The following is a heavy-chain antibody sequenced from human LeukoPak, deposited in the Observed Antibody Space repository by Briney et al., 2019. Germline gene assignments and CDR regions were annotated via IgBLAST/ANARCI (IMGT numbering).Heavy chain of an antibody. CDR2: INHSGST. Sequence: SETLSLTCAVYGGSFSGYYWSWIRQPPGKGLEWIGEINHSGSTNYNPSLKSRVTISVDTSKNQFSLKLSSVTAADTAVYYCAGVPGYSSGWWPLDYWGQGTLVTVSS. CDR3: AGVPGYSSGWWPLDY. J-gene: IGHJ4*02. V-gene: IGHV4-34*01. D-gene: IGHD6-19*01. CDR1: GGSFSGYY.